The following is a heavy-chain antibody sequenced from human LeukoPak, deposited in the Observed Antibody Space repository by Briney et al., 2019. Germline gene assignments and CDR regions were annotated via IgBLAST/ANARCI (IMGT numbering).Heavy chain of an antibody. CDR2: FDPEDGET. D-gene: IGHD3-3*01. V-gene: IGHV1-24*01. Sequence: ASVKVSCKVSGYTLTELSMHWVRQAPGKGLEWMGGFDPEDGETIYAQKFQGRVTMTEDTSTDTAYMELSSLRSEDTAVYYCARVGTIFGVVIVDYYYYGMDVWGQGTTVTVSS. CDR1: GYTLTELS. J-gene: IGHJ6*02. CDR3: ARVGTIFGVVIVDYYYYGMDV.